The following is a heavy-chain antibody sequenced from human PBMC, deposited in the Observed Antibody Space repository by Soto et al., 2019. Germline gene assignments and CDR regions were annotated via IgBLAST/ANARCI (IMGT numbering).Heavy chain of an antibody. D-gene: IGHD6-19*01. CDR1: GGTFSSYA. J-gene: IGHJ4*02. CDR2: IIPIFGTA. Sequence: SVKVSCQASGGTFSSYAISWVRQANRQGLEWMGGIIPIFGTANYAQKFQGRVTITADESTSTAYMELSSLRSEDTAVYYCATIGSGIAVPYYFDYWGQGTLVTVSS. CDR3: ATIGSGIAVPYYFDY. V-gene: IGHV1-69*13.